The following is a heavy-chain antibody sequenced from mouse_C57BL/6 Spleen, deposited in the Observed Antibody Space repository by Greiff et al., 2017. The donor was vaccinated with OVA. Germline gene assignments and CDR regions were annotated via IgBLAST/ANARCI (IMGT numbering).Heavy chain of an antibody. V-gene: IGHV3-6*01. CDR1: GYSITSGYY. J-gene: IGHJ1*03. D-gene: IGHD1-1*01. Sequence: DVKLQESGPGLVKPSQSLSLTCSVTGYSITSGYYWNWIRQFPGNKLEWMGYISYDGSNNYNPSLKNRISITRDTSKNQFFLKLNSVTTEDTATYYCARYYYGSSSYWYFDVWGTGTTVTVSS. CDR3: ARYYYGSSSYWYFDV. CDR2: ISYDGSN.